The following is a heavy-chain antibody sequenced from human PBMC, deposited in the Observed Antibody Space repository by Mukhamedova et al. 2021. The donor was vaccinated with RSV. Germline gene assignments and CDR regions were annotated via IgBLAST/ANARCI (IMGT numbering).Heavy chain of an antibody. CDR2: ISRSSRNI. V-gene: IGHV3-21*01. CDR3: ARAYHFYAGAAYDI. D-gene: IGHD3-16*01. J-gene: IGHJ3*02. Sequence: GPEWVPTISRSSRNIYYADPLKGRFTIPRDNAKNSLYQQLNSLRAEDTAVYNCARAYHFYAGAAYDIFGQGTMVTVSS.